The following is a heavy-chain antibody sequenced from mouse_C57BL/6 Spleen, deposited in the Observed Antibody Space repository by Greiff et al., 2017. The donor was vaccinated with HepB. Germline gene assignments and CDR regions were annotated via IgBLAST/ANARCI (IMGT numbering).Heavy chain of an antibody. CDR1: GFTFSSYT. Sequence: EVKLVESGGGLVKPGGSLKLSCAASGFTFSSYTMSWVRQTPEKRLEWVATISGGGGNTYYPDSVKGRFTISRDNAKNTLYLQMSSLRSEDTALYYCAREGYDYDKVSFAYWGQGTLVTVSA. V-gene: IGHV5-9*01. CDR2: ISGGGGNT. CDR3: AREGYDYDKVSFAY. D-gene: IGHD2-4*01. J-gene: IGHJ3*01.